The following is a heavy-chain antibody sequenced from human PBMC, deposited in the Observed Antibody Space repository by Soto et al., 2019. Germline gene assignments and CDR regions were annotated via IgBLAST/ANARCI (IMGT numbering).Heavy chain of an antibody. J-gene: IGHJ6*02. Sequence: ASVKVSCKASGYTFTSYGISWVRQAPGQGLEWMGWISAYNGNTNYAQKLQGRVTMTTDASTSTAYMELRSLRSEDTAVYYCARVKGIAVAGTPTSPNYYYGMDVWGQETTVTISS. CDR2: ISAYNGNT. D-gene: IGHD6-19*01. CDR3: ARVKGIAVAGTPTSPNYYYGMDV. V-gene: IGHV1-18*01. CDR1: GYTFTSYG.